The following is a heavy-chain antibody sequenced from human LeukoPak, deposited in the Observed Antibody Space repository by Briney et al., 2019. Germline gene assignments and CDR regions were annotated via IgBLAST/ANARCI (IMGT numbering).Heavy chain of an antibody. J-gene: IGHJ5*02. D-gene: IGHD1-1*01. CDR3: ARMGGSNWNREVNWFDP. CDR1: GFIFEDYT. Sequence: GGSLRLSCAASGFIFEDYTMHWVRQAPGTALEWVSLNSWDGGTTYYADSVKGRFTISRDNAQNSLYLQMGSLRAEDTAVYYCARMGGSNWNREVNWFDPWGQGTLVTVSS. CDR2: NSWDGGTT. V-gene: IGHV3-43*01.